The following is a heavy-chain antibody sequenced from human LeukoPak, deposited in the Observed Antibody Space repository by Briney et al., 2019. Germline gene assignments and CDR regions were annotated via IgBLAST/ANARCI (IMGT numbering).Heavy chain of an antibody. V-gene: IGHV4-59*01. CDR1: GGSISSYY. D-gene: IGHD3-10*01. CDR2: TYYSGST. Sequence: SETLSLTCTVSGGSISSYYWSWIRQPPGKGLEWIGYTYYSGSTNYNPSLKSRVTISVDTSKNQFSLKLSSVTAADTAVYYCARDYYGLGSYYYYMDVWGKGTTVTVSS. CDR3: ARDYYGLGSYYYYMDV. J-gene: IGHJ6*03.